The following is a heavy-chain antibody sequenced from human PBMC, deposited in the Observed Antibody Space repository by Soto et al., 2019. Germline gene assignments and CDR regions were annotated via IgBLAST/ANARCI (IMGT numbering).Heavy chain of an antibody. CDR1: GGMSRAYY. CDR2: INHSGST. V-gene: IGHV4-34*01. J-gene: IGHJ6*01. D-gene: IGHD2-2*01. CDR3: ARKGRYCSSTSFYSFGDYY. Sequence: TNGVYGGMSRAYYRRGCRQPPEKRKEWIGEINHSGSTNYNPSLKSRVTISVDTSKNQFSLKLSSVTAADTAVYYCARKGRYCSSTSFYSFGDYY.